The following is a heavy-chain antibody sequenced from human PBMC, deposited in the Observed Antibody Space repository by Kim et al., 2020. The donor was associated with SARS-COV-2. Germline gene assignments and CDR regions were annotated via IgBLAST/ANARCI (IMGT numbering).Heavy chain of an antibody. D-gene: IGHD5-18*01. V-gene: IGHV4-34*01. CDR3: ARGRGIQLWLTFYYGMDV. CDR1: GGSFSGYY. J-gene: IGHJ6*02. CDR2: INHSGST. Sequence: SETLSLTCAVYGGSFSGYYWSWIRQPPGKGLEWIGEINHSGSTNHNPSLKSRVTISVDTSKNQFSLKLSSVTAADTAVYYCARGRGIQLWLTFYYGMDVWGQGTTVTVSS.